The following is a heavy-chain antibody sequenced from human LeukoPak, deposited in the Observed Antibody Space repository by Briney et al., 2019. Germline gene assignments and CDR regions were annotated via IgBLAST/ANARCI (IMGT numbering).Heavy chain of an antibody. D-gene: IGHD6-13*01. CDR2: ISYDGNN. CDR3: ARAGAATPYYYYYMDV. V-gene: IGHV3-30*03. CDR1: GYTFTHYG. Sequence: GGSLRLSCVSSGYTFTHYGFHWVRQAPGKALEWVAYISYDGNNKYEDSVKGRFTISRDNAKNSLYLQMNSLRAEDTALYYCARAGAATPYYYYYMDVWGKGTTVTVSS. J-gene: IGHJ6*03.